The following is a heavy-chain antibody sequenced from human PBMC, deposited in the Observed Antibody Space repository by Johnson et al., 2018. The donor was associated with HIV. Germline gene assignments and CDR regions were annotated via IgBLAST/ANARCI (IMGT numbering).Heavy chain of an antibody. CDR2: IYSGGST. J-gene: IGHJ3*02. CDR3: ARIGAWQLHRAFDI. D-gene: IGHD2-15*01. Sequence: VLLVESGGGLVQPGGSLRLSCAASGFIVRSNYMNWVRQAPGKGLEWVSVIYSGGSTYYADSVKGRFIIPRDNFKNTLYLQMTSLRAEETAVYYCARIGAWQLHRAFDIWGQGTMVTVSS. CDR1: GFIVRSNY. V-gene: IGHV3-66*01.